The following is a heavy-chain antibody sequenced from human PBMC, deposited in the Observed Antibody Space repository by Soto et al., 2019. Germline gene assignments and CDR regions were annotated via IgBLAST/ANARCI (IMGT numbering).Heavy chain of an antibody. CDR2: ISFNDNT. D-gene: IGHD3-10*01. CDR1: GGSISRYY. J-gene: IGHJ5*02. V-gene: IGHV4-59*01. Sequence: SETLSLTCTVSGGSISRYYWSWIRQPPGKGLEWIGYISFNDNTNYNPSLKSRVTILLQTSKSQFSLKLTSVTAADTAIYYCARVEYQMPSSYWFDPWGQGIQVTFSS. CDR3: ARVEYQMPSSYWFDP.